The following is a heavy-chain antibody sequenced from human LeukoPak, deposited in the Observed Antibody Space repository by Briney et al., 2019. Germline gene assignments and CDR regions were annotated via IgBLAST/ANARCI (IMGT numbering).Heavy chain of an antibody. CDR2: INHSGST. CDR3: ARATGYDAFDI. Sequence: SETLSLTCAVYGGSFSGYYWSWIRQPPGKGLEWIGEINHSGSTNYNPSLKSRVTISVDTSKNQFSLKLSSVTAADTAVYYCARATGYDAFDIWGQGTMVTVSS. D-gene: IGHD1-1*01. J-gene: IGHJ3*02. V-gene: IGHV4-34*01. CDR1: GGSFSGYY.